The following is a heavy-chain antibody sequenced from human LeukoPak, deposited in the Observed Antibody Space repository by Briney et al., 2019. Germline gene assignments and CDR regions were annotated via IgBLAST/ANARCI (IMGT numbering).Heavy chain of an antibody. CDR3: AGDPGYSSGWTHSYYGMDV. CDR2: ISTYNGNT. J-gene: IGHJ6*02. Sequence: ASVKVSCKASGYTFTNYGITWVRQAPGQGLQWMGWISTYNGNTNYAQKLQGRVTMTTDTSTGTAYMELRSLRSDDTAVYYCAGDPGYSSGWTHSYYGMDVWGQGTTVTVSS. D-gene: IGHD6-19*01. CDR1: GYTFTNYG. V-gene: IGHV1-18*01.